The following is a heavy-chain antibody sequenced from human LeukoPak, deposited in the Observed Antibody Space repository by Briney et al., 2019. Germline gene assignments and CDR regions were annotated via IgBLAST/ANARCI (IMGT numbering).Heavy chain of an antibody. D-gene: IGHD6-6*01. J-gene: IGHJ3*02. Sequence: GASVKVSCKASGHTFTSYGISLVRQAPGQGLEWMGWSSAYNGNTDYAQKLQGRVTMTTDTSTSTAYMELRSLGPDDTAVYYCARDQDPRSVAAVHGDIWGQGTMVTVSS. V-gene: IGHV1-18*01. CDR3: ARDQDPRSVAAVHGDI. CDR1: GHTFTSYG. CDR2: SSAYNGNT.